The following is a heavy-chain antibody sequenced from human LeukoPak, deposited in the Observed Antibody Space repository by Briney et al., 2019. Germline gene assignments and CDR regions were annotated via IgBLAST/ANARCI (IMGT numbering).Heavy chain of an antibody. J-gene: IGHJ4*02. Sequence: GGSLRLSCVVSGFTFNNYAMHWVRQAPGKGLQWVAVISYDGSNKYYADSVKGRFTISRDNSKNTLYLQMNSLRAEDTAVYYCARDSGFSGTQRGEYWGQGTLVTVSS. CDR3: ARDSGFSGTQRGEY. V-gene: IGHV3-30*04. CDR1: GFTFNNYA. D-gene: IGHD3/OR15-3a*01. CDR2: ISYDGSNK.